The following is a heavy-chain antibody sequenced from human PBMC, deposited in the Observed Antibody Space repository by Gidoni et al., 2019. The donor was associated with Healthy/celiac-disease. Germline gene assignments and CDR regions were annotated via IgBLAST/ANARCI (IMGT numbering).Heavy chain of an antibody. Sequence: EVQLVQSGAEVKKPGESLQISCKGSGYSFTSYWIGWVRQMPGKGLEWMGIIYPGDSDTRYRPSFQGQVTISADKSISTAYLQWSSLKASDTAMYYCARFRERYYYDSSGTLDYWGQGTLVTVSS. CDR3: ARFRERYYYDSSGTLDY. V-gene: IGHV5-51*01. D-gene: IGHD3-22*01. CDR1: GYSFTSYW. CDR2: IYPGDSDT. J-gene: IGHJ4*02.